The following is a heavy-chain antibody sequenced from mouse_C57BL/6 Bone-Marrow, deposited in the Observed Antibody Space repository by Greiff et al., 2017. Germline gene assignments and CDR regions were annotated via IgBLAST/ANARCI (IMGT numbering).Heavy chain of an antibody. CDR1: GFTFSSYG. Sequence: EVMLVESGGDLVKPGGSLKLSCAASGFTFSSYGMSWVRQTPDKRLAWVATISSGGSYTYYPDSVKGRFTISRDNAKNTLYLQMSSLKSEDTAMYYCARQGRGYAMDYWGQGTSVTVSS. V-gene: IGHV5-6*02. J-gene: IGHJ4*01. CDR3: ARQGRGYAMDY. CDR2: ISSGGSYT.